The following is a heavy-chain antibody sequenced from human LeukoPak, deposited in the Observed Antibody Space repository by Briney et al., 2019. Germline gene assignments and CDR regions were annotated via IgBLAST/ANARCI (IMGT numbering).Heavy chain of an antibody. CDR3: AGDRDAYYYDSSGLLVY. CDR2: ISAYNGNT. V-gene: IGHV1-18*01. J-gene: IGHJ4*02. Sequence: ASVKVSCKASGYTFTSYGISWVRQAPGQGLEWMGWISAYNGNTNYAQKLQGRVTMTTDTSTSTAYMELRSLRSDDTAVYYCAGDRDAYYYDSSGLLVYWGQGTLVTVSS. CDR1: GYTFTSYG. D-gene: IGHD3-22*01.